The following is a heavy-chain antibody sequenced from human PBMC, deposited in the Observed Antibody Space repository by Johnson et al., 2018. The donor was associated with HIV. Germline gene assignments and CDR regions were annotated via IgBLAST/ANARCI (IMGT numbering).Heavy chain of an antibody. J-gene: IGHJ3*02. D-gene: IGHD3-22*01. CDR2: IKSKTDGGTT. CDR3: TTITRSYYYDSSGHLDDAFDI. Sequence: EVQLVESGGGLVKPGGSLRLSCAASGFTFSYAWMNWVRQAPGKGLEWVGRIKSKTDGGTTDYAAPVKGRFSISRDDSKNMLHLQMNSLKTEDTAIYYCTTITRSYYYDSSGHLDDAFDIWGQGTMVTVAS. V-gene: IGHV3-15*01. CDR1: GFTFSYAW.